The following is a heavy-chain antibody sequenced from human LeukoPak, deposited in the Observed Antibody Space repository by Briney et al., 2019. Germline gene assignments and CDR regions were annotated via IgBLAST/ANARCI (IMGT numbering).Heavy chain of an antibody. CDR3: ARGWGPIPYYYMDV. CDR1: GGPISSGSYY. Sequence: SSETLSLTCTVSGGPISSGSYYWSWIRQPAGKGLEWIGRIYTSGSTNYNPSLKSRVTISVDTSKNQFSLKLSSVTAADTAVYYCARGWGPIPYYYMDVWGKGTTVTVSS. CDR2: IYTSGST. D-gene: IGHD1-26*01. V-gene: IGHV4-61*02. J-gene: IGHJ6*03.